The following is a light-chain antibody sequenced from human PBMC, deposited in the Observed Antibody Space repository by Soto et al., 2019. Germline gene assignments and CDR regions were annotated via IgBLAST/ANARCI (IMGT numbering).Light chain of an antibody. CDR2: GAS. J-gene: IGKJ1*01. CDR1: ESMSNC. CDR3: QQCHRYLT. V-gene: IGKV1-5*01. Sequence: DIQMTQSPSTLSASVGDRVTITCRASESMSNCLAWYQQKPGKAPKLLISGASSLQSGVPSRFSGSASGTEFTLTISSLQTDDIATYYCQQCHRYLTFGQGTQVDIX.